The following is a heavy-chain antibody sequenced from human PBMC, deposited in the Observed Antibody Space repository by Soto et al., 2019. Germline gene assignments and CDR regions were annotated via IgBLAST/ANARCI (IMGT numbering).Heavy chain of an antibody. V-gene: IGHV3-7*01. D-gene: IGHD6-19*01. CDR2: ISRDGSEK. CDR3: ARGFGDGWYGGPDY. CDR1: EFTFSNYW. J-gene: IGHJ4*01. Sequence: EVQLVESGGGLVQPGGSLRLSCAASEFTFSNYWMNWVRQAPGKGLEWVAYISRDGSEKSYVDSVKGRFTISRDNAKKSLFLQMNSLRVEDTAVDYCARGFGDGWYGGPDYWGQGTLVTVSS.